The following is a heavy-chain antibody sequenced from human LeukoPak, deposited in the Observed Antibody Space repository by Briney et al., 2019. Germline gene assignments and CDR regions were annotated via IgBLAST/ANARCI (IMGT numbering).Heavy chain of an antibody. CDR3: ARGRGDQADWFDP. CDR2: INHSGST. J-gene: IGHJ5*02. CDR1: GGSFSGYY. D-gene: IGHD3-16*01. V-gene: IGHV4-34*01. Sequence: SETLSLTCAAYGGSFSGYYWSWIRQPPGKGLEWIGEINHSGSTNYNPSLKSRVTISVDTTKNQFSLKLSSVTAADTAVYYCARGRGDQADWFDPWGQGTLVTVSS.